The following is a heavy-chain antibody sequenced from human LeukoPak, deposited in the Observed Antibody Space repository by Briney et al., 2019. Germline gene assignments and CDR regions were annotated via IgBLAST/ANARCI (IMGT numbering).Heavy chain of an antibody. Sequence: ASVKVSCKASGGTFSSYAISWVRQAPGQGLEWMGRIIPILGIANYAQKFQGRVTITADKSTSTAYMELSSLRSEDTAVYYCARLTSSVGARDYWGQGTLVTVSS. D-gene: IGHD1-26*01. CDR1: GGTFSSYA. CDR3: ARLTSSVGARDY. J-gene: IGHJ4*02. V-gene: IGHV1-69*04. CDR2: IIPILGIA.